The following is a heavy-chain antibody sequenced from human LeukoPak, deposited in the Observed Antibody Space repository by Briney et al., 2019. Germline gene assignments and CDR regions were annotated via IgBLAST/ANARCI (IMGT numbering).Heavy chain of an antibody. CDR3: ARVGYYDSSGYYYRLDY. CDR2: INHSGGT. D-gene: IGHD3-22*01. Sequence: PSETLSLTCAVYGGSFSGYYWSWIRQPPGKGLEWIGEINHSGGTNYNPSLKSRVTISVDTSKNQISLKLSSVTAADTAVYYCARVGYYDSSGYYYRLDYWGQGTLVTVSS. J-gene: IGHJ4*02. CDR1: GGSFSGYY. V-gene: IGHV4-34*01.